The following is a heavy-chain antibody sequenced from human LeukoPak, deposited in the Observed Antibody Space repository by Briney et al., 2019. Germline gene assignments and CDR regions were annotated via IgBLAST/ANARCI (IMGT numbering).Heavy chain of an antibody. V-gene: IGHV3-48*03. CDR1: GFTFSSYE. Sequence: GGSLRLSCAASGFTFSSYEMNWVRQAPGKGLEWVSYISSSGSTIYYANSVKGRFTISRDNAKNSLYLQMNSLRAEDMAVYYCARVPPVATSYFDYWGQGTLVTVSS. J-gene: IGHJ4*02. D-gene: IGHD5-12*01. CDR3: ARVPPVATSYFDY. CDR2: ISSSGSTI.